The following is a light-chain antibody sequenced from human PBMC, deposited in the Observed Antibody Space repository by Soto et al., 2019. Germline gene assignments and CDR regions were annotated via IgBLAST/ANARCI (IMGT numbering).Light chain of an antibody. CDR3: SSYTSSSTYV. V-gene: IGLV2-14*01. Sequence: QSALTQPACVSGSPGQSITISCTGTSSDVGGYNYVSWSQQHPGKAPQLIIYEVSNRPSGVSNRFSGSKSGNTASLTISGLQAEDEADYYCSSYTSSSTYVFGTGTKVTVL. CDR1: SSDVGGYNY. J-gene: IGLJ1*01. CDR2: EVS.